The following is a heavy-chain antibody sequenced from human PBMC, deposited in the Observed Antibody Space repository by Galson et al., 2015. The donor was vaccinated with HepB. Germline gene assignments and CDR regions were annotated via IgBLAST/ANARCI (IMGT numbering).Heavy chain of an antibody. D-gene: IGHD3-10*01. V-gene: IGHV1-3*01. CDR3: ARDWGSGSTTHGGMDV. Sequence: SVKVSCKASGYTFTSYAMHWVRQPPGQRLEWMGWINAGNGNTKYSQKFQGRVTITRDTSASTAYMELSSLRSEDTAVYYCARDWGSGSTTHGGMDVWGQGTTVTVSS. CDR1: GYTFTSYA. J-gene: IGHJ6*02. CDR2: INAGNGNT.